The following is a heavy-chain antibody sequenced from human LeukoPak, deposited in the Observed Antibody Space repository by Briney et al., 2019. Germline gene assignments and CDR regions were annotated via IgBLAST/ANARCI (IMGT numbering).Heavy chain of an antibody. V-gene: IGHV4-30-2*01. CDR3: ARGEGYSSPTFDY. CDR1: GGSISSGGYS. Sequence: SQTLSLTCAVSGGSISSGGYSWSWIRQPPGKGLEWIGYIYHNVSTYYNPSLKSRVTISVDRSKNQFSLKLSSVTAADTAVYYCARGEGYSSPTFDYWGQGTLVTVSS. J-gene: IGHJ4*02. D-gene: IGHD6-13*01. CDR2: IYHNVST.